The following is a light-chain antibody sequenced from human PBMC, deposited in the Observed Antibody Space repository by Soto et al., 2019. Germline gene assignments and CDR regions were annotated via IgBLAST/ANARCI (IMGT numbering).Light chain of an antibody. V-gene: IGKV3-15*01. CDR2: AAS. CDR1: QSVSSS. CDR3: QQYSDWPRT. J-gene: IGKJ1*01. Sequence: EIVMTQSPATLSVSPGERATLSCRASQSVSSSLAWYQQKPGQAPRLLIYAASTRATGTPARFSGSGSGTDFTLSSSSLQSEDAAVYYCQQYSDWPRTFGQGT.